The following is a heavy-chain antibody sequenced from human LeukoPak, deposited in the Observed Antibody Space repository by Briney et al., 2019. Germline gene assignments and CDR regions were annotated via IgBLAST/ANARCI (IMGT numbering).Heavy chain of an antibody. CDR3: ARQGYCSSTSCYDADDAFDI. CDR2: IYHSGST. D-gene: IGHD2-2*01. Sequence: SETLSLTCTVSGGSISSYYWGWIRQPPGKGLEWIGSIYHSGSTYYNPSLKSRVTISVDTSKNQFSLKPSSVTAADTAVYYCARQGYCSSTSCYDADDAFDIWGQGTMVTVSS. V-gene: IGHV4-39*01. J-gene: IGHJ3*02. CDR1: GGSISSYY.